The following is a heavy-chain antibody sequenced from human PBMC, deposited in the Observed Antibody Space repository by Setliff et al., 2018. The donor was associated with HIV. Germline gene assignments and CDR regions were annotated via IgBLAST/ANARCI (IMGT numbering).Heavy chain of an antibody. J-gene: IGHJ6*03. CDR1: GGSISTSRYY. V-gene: IGHV4-39*01. CDR3: ASLDGSESPYIYYYYMDV. CDR2: INYRGNT. D-gene: IGHD3-10*01. Sequence: SDTLSLTCTVSGGSISTSRYYWGWIRQPPGKGLEWIGSINYRGNTYYNPSLKSRAAISVDTSKNQISLKLSSVTAADTAVYYCASLDGSESPYIYYYYMDVWGKGTAVTVSS.